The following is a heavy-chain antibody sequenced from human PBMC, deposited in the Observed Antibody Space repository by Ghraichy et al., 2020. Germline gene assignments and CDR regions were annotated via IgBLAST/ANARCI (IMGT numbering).Heavy chain of an antibody. CDR1: GGSISSYY. D-gene: IGHD6-19*01. Sequence: SETLSLTCTVSGGSISSYYWSWIRQPAGKGLEWIGRIYTSGSTNYNPSLKSRVTMSVDTSKNQFSLKLSSVTAADTAVYYCASVAVNSSGWYYFDYWGQGTLVTVSS. CDR3: ASVAVNSSGWYYFDY. J-gene: IGHJ4*02. V-gene: IGHV4-4*07. CDR2: IYTSGST.